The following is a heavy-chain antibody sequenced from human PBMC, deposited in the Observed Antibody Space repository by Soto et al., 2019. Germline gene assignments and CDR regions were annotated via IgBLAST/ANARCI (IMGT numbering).Heavy chain of an antibody. V-gene: IGHV3-23*01. CDR3: ATVHNTSRSFDY. Sequence: PGWSLRLACAASGFTFKIYAMTLARQAPGKGLEWVSTTGATGRTTYYSDAVKGRFTVSRDNSKNTLDLQMSNLRAEDTAVYYCATVHNTSRSFDYWGQGTLVTGSS. CDR1: GFTFKIYA. D-gene: IGHD1-20*01. CDR2: TGATGRTT. J-gene: IGHJ4*02.